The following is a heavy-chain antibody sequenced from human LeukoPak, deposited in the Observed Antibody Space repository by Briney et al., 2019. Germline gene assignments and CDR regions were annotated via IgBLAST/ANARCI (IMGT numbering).Heavy chain of an antibody. V-gene: IGHV1-69*01. CDR1: GYSFTSYW. J-gene: IGHJ4*02. D-gene: IGHD3-9*01. CDR3: ARSYRDYDILTGYYARFDY. Sequence: KISCKGSGYSFTSYWIGWVRQMPGKGLEWMGIIPIFGTANYAQKFQGRVTITADESTSTAYMELSSLRSEDTAVYYCARSYRDYDILTGYYARFDYWGQGTLVTVSS. CDR2: IIPIFGTA.